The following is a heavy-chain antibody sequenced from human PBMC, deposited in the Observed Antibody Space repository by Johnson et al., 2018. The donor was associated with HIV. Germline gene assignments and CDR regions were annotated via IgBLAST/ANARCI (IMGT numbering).Heavy chain of an antibody. J-gene: IGHJ3*02. D-gene: IGHD6-19*01. CDR1: GFTFGHFA. CDR2: MSWNSGSV. CDR3: ARELGSGWGETADAFDI. V-gene: IGHV3-9*01. Sequence: VQLVESGGGLVQPGGSLRLSCAASGFTFGHFAIHWVRQPPGKGLEWVSGMSWNSGSVGYADSVKGRFTLSRDNAKNSLYLQMNSLRPDDTALYYCARELGSGWGETADAFDIWGQGTMVTVSS.